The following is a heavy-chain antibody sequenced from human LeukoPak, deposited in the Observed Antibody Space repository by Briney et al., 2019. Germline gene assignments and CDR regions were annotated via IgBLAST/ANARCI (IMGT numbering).Heavy chain of an antibody. CDR2: IKQDGSEK. V-gene: IGHV3-7*01. CDR1: GFTFSSYW. D-gene: IGHD6-13*01. Sequence: GGSLRLSCAVSGFTFSSYWMNWVRQAPGKGLEWVANIKQDGSEKKYVDSVKGRFTISRDNAKNSLYLQMNSLRAEDTAMYYCMTASRSSSWPPPTWGQGTLVTVSS. J-gene: IGHJ5*02. CDR3: MTASRSSSWPPPT.